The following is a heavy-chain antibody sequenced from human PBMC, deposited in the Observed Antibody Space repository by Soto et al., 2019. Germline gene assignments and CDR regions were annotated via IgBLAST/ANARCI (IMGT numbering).Heavy chain of an antibody. CDR2: ISAYNGNT. V-gene: IGHV1-18*01. Sequence: QVQLVQSGAEVKKPGASVKVSCKASGYTFTGYGISWVRQAPGQGLEWMGWISAYNGNTNYAQKLQGRVTMTTDTTTSTVYMELRSLRSDDTAVYYCASIAAAGTDDAFDIWGQGTMVTVSS. D-gene: IGHD6-13*01. CDR3: ASIAAAGTDDAFDI. J-gene: IGHJ3*02. CDR1: GYTFTGYG.